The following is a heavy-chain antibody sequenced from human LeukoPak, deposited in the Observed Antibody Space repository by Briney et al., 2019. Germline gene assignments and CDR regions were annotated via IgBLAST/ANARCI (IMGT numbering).Heavy chain of an antibody. Sequence: ASVKVSCKASGYTFTSYGISWVRQAPGQGLEWMGWISAYNGNTNYAQKLQGRVTMTTDTSTGTAYMELRSLRSDDTAVYYCARTFWSGYLNWFDPWGQGTLVTVSS. CDR2: ISAYNGNT. CDR1: GYTFTSYG. CDR3: ARTFWSGYLNWFDP. V-gene: IGHV1-18*01. D-gene: IGHD3-3*01. J-gene: IGHJ5*02.